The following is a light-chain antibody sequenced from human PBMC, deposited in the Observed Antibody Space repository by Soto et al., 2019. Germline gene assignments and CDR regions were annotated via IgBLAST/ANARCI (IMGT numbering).Light chain of an antibody. CDR1: GSEVGDSSH. V-gene: IGLV2-11*01. Sequence: QSVLTQPRSVSGSPGQSVTISRTATGSEVGDSSHVSWYQLHPGKAPKLMIYEVNNRRSGVPDRFSGAKSGSTASLTISGLQAEDEAEYYCCLSPGSLTWLFGGGTKVTVL. CDR3: CLSPGSLTWL. CDR2: EVN. J-gene: IGLJ3*02.